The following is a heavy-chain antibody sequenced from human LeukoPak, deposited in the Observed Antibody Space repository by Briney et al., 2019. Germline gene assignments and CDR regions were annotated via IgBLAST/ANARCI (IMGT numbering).Heavy chain of an antibody. Sequence: GESLKISCKGSAYNFANYWFSWVRQMPGKGLEWMGRIDPSDSYTDYSPSFQGHVTLSVDKSNNTAYLQWSGLKASDTATYYCARDQSGGSTFWYFDLWGRGTLVTVSS. D-gene: IGHD4-23*01. J-gene: IGHJ2*01. CDR1: AYNFANYW. CDR3: ARDQSGGSTFWYFDL. V-gene: IGHV5-10-1*01. CDR2: IDPSDSYT.